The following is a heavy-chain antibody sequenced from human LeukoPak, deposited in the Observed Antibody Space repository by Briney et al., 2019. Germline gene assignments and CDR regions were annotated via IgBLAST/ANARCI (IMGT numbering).Heavy chain of an antibody. J-gene: IGHJ6*02. Sequence: ASVKVSCKVSGYTLTELSMHWVRQAPGKGLEWMGGFDPEDGETIYAQKFQGRVTMTEDTSTDTAYMELSSLRSEDTAVYYCARDNDYGDYGYPGYYYGMDVWGQGTTVTVSS. CDR3: ARDNDYGDYGYPGYYYGMDV. CDR1: GYTLTELS. CDR2: FDPEDGET. V-gene: IGHV1-24*01. D-gene: IGHD4-17*01.